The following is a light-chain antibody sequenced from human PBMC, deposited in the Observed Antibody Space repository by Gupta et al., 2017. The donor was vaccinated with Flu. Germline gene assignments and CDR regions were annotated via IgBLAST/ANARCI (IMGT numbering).Light chain of an antibody. J-gene: IGLJ3*02. CDR2: DVS. V-gene: IGLV2-11*01. Sequence: SVSISCTGTSSDVGDYNYVSWYQHHPNKAPTLISYDVSKRPSGVPDRVSGSKSGNTASLTISGLQAEDEADYYCCSYAGSFSWVFGGGTKVTVL. CDR3: CSYAGSFSWV. CDR1: SSDVGDYNY.